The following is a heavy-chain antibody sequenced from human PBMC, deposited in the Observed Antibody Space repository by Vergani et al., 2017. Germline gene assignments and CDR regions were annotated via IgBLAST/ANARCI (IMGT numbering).Heavy chain of an antibody. Sequence: QVQLVESGGGVVQPGRSLRLSCAASGFTFSSYGMHWVRQAPGKGLEWVAVISYDGSNKYYADSVKGRFTISRDNAKNSLYLQMNSLRAGDTAVYYCARGFPGYYYGMDVWGQGTTVTVSS. CDR2: ISYDGSNK. CDR3: ARGFPGYYYGMDV. J-gene: IGHJ6*02. CDR1: GFTFSSYG. D-gene: IGHD3-10*01. V-gene: IGHV3-30*03.